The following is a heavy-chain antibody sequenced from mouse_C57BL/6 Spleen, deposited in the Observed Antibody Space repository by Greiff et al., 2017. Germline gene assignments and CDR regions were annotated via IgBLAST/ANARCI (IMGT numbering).Heavy chain of an antibody. V-gene: IGHV1-50*01. CDR1: GYTFTSYC. Sequence: QVHVKQSGAELVKPGASVKLSCKASGYTFTSYCMQWVKQRPGQGLEWIGKIDPSDSYTNYNQKFKGKATLTVDTSSSTAYMQHSSLTSEDAAVYYCARRKTDFYAMDYWGQGTSVTVSS. D-gene: IGHD2-13*01. CDR3: ARRKTDFYAMDY. CDR2: IDPSDSYT. J-gene: IGHJ4*01.